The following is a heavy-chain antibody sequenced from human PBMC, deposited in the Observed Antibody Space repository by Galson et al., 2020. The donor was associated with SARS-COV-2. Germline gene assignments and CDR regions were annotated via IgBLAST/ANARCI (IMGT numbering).Heavy chain of an antibody. J-gene: IGHJ4*02. CDR3: ARAVYGSGSYYNGYFDY. CDR1: GGSISSYY. CDR2: IYYSGST. Sequence: ASETLSLTCTVSGGSISSYYWSWIRQPPGKGLEWIGYIYYSGSTNYNPSLKSRVTISVDTSKNQFSLKLSSVTAADTAVYYCARAVYGSGSYYNGYFDYWGQGTLVTVSS. D-gene: IGHD3-10*01. V-gene: IGHV4-59*01.